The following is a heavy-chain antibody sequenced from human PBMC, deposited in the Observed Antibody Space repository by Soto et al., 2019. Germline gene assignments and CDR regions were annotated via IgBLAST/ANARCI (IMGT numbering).Heavy chain of an antibody. Sequence: GASVKVSCKTSGYTFINNGFNWVRQAPGQGLEWMGWIRAYSGTTNYAQKFQDRVTMTTDTSTSTAYMELRSLRSDDTAVYYCARGYFGAISYDYWGQGTLVTV. CDR1: GYTFINNG. V-gene: IGHV1-18*01. J-gene: IGHJ4*02. D-gene: IGHD3-3*01. CDR2: IRAYSGTT. CDR3: ARGYFGAISYDY.